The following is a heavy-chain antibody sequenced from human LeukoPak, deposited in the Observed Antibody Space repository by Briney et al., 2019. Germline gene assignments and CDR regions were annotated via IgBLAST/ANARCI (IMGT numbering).Heavy chain of an antibody. Sequence: GGSLRLSCAASGFTFSTYSMSWVRQAPGKGLEWVSSISSNSRYIYYADSMRGRFTISRDNAKNSLYLQMNSLRAEDTAVYYCARGGGSYGSRSFDYWGQGTLVTVSS. D-gene: IGHD1-26*01. CDR2: ISSNSRYI. CDR1: GFTFSTYS. CDR3: ARGGGSYGSRSFDY. J-gene: IGHJ4*02. V-gene: IGHV3-21*01.